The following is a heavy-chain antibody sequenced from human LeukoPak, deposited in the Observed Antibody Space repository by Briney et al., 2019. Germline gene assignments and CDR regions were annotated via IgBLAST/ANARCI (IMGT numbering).Heavy chain of an antibody. CDR1: GFSVDSRL. J-gene: IGHJ4*02. D-gene: IGHD1-7*01. Sequence: GGSLRLSCTASGFSVDSRLMNWVRQAPGKGPEWVSFITPGGHTDYTESVKGRFTIYRDNVRNTLSLQMNSLRVEDTAVYYCARGTSGTTTFDFWGPGTLVTVSS. CDR3: ARGTSGTTTFDF. CDR2: ITPGGHT. V-gene: IGHV3-66*01.